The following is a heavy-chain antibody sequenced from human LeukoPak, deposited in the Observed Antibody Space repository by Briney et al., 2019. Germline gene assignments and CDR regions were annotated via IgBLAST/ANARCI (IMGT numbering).Heavy chain of an antibody. J-gene: IGHJ5*02. CDR2: VIPILGTA. CDR3: AREPGDCSSTSCYLDP. D-gene: IGHD2-2*01. CDR1: GGTVSSYA. Sequence: SVKVSCKASGGTVSSYAISWVRQAPGQGLEWMGGVIPILGTANYAQKFQGRVTITTHDHTTTAHMELSSLRPEDTAVYSCAREPGDCSSTSCYLDPWGQGTLVPVSS. V-gene: IGHV1-69*05.